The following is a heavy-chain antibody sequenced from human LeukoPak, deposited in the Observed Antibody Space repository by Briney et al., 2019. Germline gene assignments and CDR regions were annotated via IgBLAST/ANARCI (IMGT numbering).Heavy chain of an antibody. V-gene: IGHV1-3*01. J-gene: IGHJ4*02. CDR3: ARSEAAAGNFGYFDY. Sequence: GASVKVSCKASGYTFTSYAMHWVRQAPGQRLEWMGWINAGNGNTKYSQKFQGRVTITRDTSASTAYMGLSSLRSEDTAVYYCARSEAAAGNFGYFDYWGQGTLVTVSS. CDR1: GYTFTSYA. CDR2: INAGNGNT. D-gene: IGHD6-13*01.